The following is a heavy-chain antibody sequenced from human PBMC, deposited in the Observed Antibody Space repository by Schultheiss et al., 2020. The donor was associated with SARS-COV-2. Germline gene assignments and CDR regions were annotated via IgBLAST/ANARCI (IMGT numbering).Heavy chain of an antibody. CDR3: AMGGYSYGFIDY. J-gene: IGHJ4*02. D-gene: IGHD5-18*01. CDR2: INYNGATL. CDR1: GFTFSSYW. Sequence: GGSLRLSCAASGFTFSSYWMSWVRQAPGKGLEWLSYINYNGATLYYADSVKGRFTISRDNSKNTLYLQVNSLRAEDTAVYYCAMGGYSYGFIDYWGQGTLVTVSS. V-gene: IGHV3-48*01.